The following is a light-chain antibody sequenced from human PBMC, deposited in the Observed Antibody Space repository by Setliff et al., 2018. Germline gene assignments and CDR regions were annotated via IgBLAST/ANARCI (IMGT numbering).Light chain of an antibody. Sequence: QSVLTQPPSASGTPGQRVTISCSGSSSNIGSNTVNWYQQLPGTAPKLLIYSNNQRPSGVPDRFSGSKSGTSASLAISGLRSEDEADYYCAAWDDSLNGPYVFGTGTKSPS. CDR2: SNN. V-gene: IGLV1-44*01. CDR3: AAWDDSLNGPYV. J-gene: IGLJ1*01. CDR1: SSNIGSNT.